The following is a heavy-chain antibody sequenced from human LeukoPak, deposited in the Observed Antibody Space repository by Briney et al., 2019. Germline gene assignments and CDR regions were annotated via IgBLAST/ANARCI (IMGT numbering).Heavy chain of an antibody. V-gene: IGHV3-23*01. D-gene: IGHD2-2*01. CDR3: ARDDCSTTPCYAY. Sequence: GGSLRLSCAASGFTFSSYAMSWVRQAPGKGLEWVSVISGSGGNTYYTDSVKGRFTVSRDISKNTVYLQMNGLKAEDTAVYYCARDDCSTTPCYAYWGQGTLVTVSS. CDR2: ISGSGGNT. CDR1: GFTFSSYA. J-gene: IGHJ4*02.